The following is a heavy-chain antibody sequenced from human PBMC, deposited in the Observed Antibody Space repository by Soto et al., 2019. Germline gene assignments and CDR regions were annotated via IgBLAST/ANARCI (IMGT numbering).Heavy chain of an antibody. J-gene: IGHJ6*02. CDR1: GYTFIDYY. V-gene: IGHV1-2*02. Sequence: QLLQSGAEVRKPGASVKVSCKASGYTFIDYYMHWVRQAPGQGLEWMGWINPDTDDTHYAQKSQVRLIITRDTSINTVYMELSRLTSDDTAVYYCARDYFDRSGLYGMDLWGQGTTVTVSS. CDR3: ARDYFDRSGLYGMDL. D-gene: IGHD3-22*01. CDR2: INPDTDDT.